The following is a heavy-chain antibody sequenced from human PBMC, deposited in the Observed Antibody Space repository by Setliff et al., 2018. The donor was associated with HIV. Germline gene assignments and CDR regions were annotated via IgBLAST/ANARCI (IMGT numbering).Heavy chain of an antibody. CDR3: AKSIRSYTPSPTFDY. Sequence: PGGSLRLSCVTSGFFFGSYAMAWVRQAPGKGLEWVSSVSVSGGTRYYADSVRGRFTISRDDSKDTVYLEMKSLRGDDTAIYYCAKSIRSYTPSPTFDYWGQGSLVTVSS. V-gene: IGHV3-23*01. CDR2: VSVSGGTR. D-gene: IGHD2-2*02. CDR1: GFFFGSYA. J-gene: IGHJ4*02.